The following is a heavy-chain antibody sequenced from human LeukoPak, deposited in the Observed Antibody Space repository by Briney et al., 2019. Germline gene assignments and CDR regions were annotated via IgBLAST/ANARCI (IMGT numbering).Heavy chain of an antibody. J-gene: IGHJ4*02. CDR2: ISGDGGST. CDR1: GFTFDDYA. Sequence: GGSLRLSCAASGFTFDDYAMHWVRQAPGKGLEWVSLISGDGGSTYYADPVKGRFTTSRDNSKNSLYLQMNSLRTEDTALYYCAKVYGDSWYGNFDYWGQGTLVTVSS. CDR3: AKVYGDSWYGNFDY. D-gene: IGHD6-13*01. V-gene: IGHV3-43*02.